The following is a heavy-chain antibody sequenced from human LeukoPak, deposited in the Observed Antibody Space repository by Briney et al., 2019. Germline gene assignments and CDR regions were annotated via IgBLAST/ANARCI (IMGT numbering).Heavy chain of an antibody. CDR2: IYYSGST. CDR1: GGSISSSSYY. Sequence: KPSETLSLTCTVSGGSISSSSYYWGWIRQPPGKGLEWIGSIYYSGSTYYNPSLKSRVTISVDTSKNQFSLKLSSVTAADTAVYYCARNMDYYGSGRDWGQGTLVTVSS. D-gene: IGHD3-10*01. J-gene: IGHJ4*02. V-gene: IGHV4-39*07. CDR3: ARNMDYYGSGRD.